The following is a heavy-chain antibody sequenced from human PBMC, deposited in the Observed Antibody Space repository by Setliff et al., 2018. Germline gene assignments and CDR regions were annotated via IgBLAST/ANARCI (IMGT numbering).Heavy chain of an antibody. D-gene: IGHD3-10*01. CDR1: GYRFTNSW. J-gene: IGHJ4*02. Sequence: GESLKISCKGSGYRFTNSWIGWVRQMPGKGLEWMGIIHPGDSAIRYGPSFQGQVTISADKSINTAYLQWVGLKASDTAMYYCAVLQVPLAAPAHFEFWGQGTPVTVS. V-gene: IGHV5-51*01. CDR3: AVLQVPLAAPAHFEF. CDR2: IHPGDSAI.